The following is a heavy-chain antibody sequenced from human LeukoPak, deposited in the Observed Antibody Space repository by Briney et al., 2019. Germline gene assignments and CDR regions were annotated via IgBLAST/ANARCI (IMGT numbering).Heavy chain of an antibody. CDR2: IRPDGTEK. Sequence: PGGSLRLSCEVSGLTFSSYWMSWVRQPPEKGLEWVANIRPDGTEKYYVDSVKGRFTISRDNAKNSLYLQMNSLTVGDTAVYYCARGTAATAGIDYWGQGTLVTVSS. D-gene: IGHD6-13*01. J-gene: IGHJ4*02. CDR3: ARGTAATAGIDY. V-gene: IGHV3-7*01. CDR1: GLTFSSYW.